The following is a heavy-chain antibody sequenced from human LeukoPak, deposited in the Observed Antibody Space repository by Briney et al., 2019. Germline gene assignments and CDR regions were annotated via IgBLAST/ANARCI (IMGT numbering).Heavy chain of an antibody. D-gene: IGHD3-22*01. Sequence: SVKVSCKASGGTFSSYGISWVRQAPGQGLEWMGGINPIFGTANYAQTFQGRVTITADESTSTAYMELSSLRSEDTAVYYCASGVYYDSSGYSFEYWGQGTLVTVSA. V-gene: IGHV1-69*01. CDR1: GGTFSSYG. J-gene: IGHJ4*02. CDR3: ASGVYYDSSGYSFEY. CDR2: INPIFGTA.